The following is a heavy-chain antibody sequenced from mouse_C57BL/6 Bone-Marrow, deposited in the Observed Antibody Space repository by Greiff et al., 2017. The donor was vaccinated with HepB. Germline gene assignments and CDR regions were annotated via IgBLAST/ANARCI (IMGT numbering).Heavy chain of an antibody. CDR1: GYTFTSYW. J-gene: IGHJ1*03. CDR2: IDTNSGGT. V-gene: IGHV1-72*01. CDR3: ARSRDGYWGYFDV. D-gene: IGHD2-3*01. Sequence: VKLQESGAELVKPGASVKLSCKASGYTFTSYWMHWVKQRPGRGLEWIGRIDTNSGGTKYNEKFKSKATLTVDKPSSTAYMQLSSLTSEDSAVYYCARSRDGYWGYFDVWGTGTTVTVSS.